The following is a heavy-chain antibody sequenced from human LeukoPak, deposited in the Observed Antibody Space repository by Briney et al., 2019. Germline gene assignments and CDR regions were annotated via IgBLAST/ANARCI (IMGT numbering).Heavy chain of an antibody. J-gene: IGHJ4*02. CDR3: ARDQEGFDY. CDR1: GFTFTSYD. CDR2: MNPNNGNT. V-gene: IGHV1-8*01. Sequence: ASVKVSCKASGFTFTSYDINWVRQASGQGLEWMGWMNPNNGNTGYAQKFQGRVTMTRDTSISTAYMELRGLRSEDTAVYYCARDQEGFDYWGQGTLVTVPS.